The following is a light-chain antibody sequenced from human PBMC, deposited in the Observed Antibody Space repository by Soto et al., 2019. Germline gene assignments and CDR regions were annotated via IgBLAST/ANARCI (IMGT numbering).Light chain of an antibody. V-gene: IGKV3-15*01. CDR1: LSVGSN. CDR3: HQYRNWPFA. J-gene: IGKJ5*01. CDR2: GAS. Sequence: EIVMTQSPATLSVSPGERATLSCRASLSVGSNLAWYQQKPGQAPRLLINGASTRATGIPARVSGSGSGTGFPLTISGLRSEDVAVYYLHQYRNWPFAFRHGTQLEI.